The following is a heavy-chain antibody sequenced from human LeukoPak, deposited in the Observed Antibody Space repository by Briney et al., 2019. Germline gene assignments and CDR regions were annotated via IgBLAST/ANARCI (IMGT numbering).Heavy chain of an antibody. CDR2: ISYDGSDK. CDR1: GFTFSSYA. V-gene: IGHV3-30*04. CDR3: ARERGYSSDYMDV. D-gene: IGHD5-18*01. Sequence: GGSLRLSCAASGFTFSSYAMHWVRQAPGKGLEWVALISYDGSDKYSADSVKGRFTISRDNSKNTLSLQMNSLRAADTAVYYCARERGYSSDYMDVWGKGTTVTV. J-gene: IGHJ6*03.